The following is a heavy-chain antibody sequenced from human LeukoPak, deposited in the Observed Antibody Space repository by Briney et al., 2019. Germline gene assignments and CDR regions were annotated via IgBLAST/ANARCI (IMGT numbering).Heavy chain of an antibody. D-gene: IGHD1-1*01. CDR3: ATYINWVAGDV. CDR1: GSTFSESW. J-gene: IGHJ6*02. Sequence: GGSLRLSCAASGSTFSESWMTWVRQVPGQGLEWVAHINHEGGGIQYVDSVKGRFTISRDNAKGSVYLQMNSLRAEDTAIYHCATYINWVAGDVWGQGATVIVSS. CDR2: INHEGGGI. V-gene: IGHV3-7*01.